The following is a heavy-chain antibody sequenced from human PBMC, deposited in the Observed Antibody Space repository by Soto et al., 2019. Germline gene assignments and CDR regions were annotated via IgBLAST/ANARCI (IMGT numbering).Heavy chain of an antibody. J-gene: IGHJ6*02. CDR2: ISSNGGST. D-gene: IGHD3-3*01. CDR1: GFTFSSYA. Sequence: GXSLILSSSASGFTFSSYAMHWVRQAPSKGLEYVSAISSNGGSTYYADSVKGRFTISRDNSKNTLYLQMSSLRAEDTAVYYCVSGYYDFWSGPNLDGMDVWGQGTTVTVSS. V-gene: IGHV3-64D*08. CDR3: VSGYYDFWSGPNLDGMDV.